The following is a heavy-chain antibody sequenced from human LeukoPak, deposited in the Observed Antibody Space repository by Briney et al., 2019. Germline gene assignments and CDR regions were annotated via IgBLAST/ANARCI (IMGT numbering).Heavy chain of an antibody. V-gene: IGHV3-23*01. Sequence: PGGSLRLSCAASGFTFSSYAMHWVRQAPGKGLEWVSGISGSGGSTYYADSVKGRFTISRDNSKNTLYLQMNSLRAEDTAVYYCAKNDGSGSYQTDWGQGTLVTVSS. CDR2: ISGSGGST. CDR1: GFTFSSYA. CDR3: AKNDGSGSYQTD. J-gene: IGHJ4*02. D-gene: IGHD3-10*01.